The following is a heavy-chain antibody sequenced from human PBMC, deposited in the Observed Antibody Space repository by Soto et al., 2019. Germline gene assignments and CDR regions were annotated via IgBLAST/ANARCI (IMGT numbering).Heavy chain of an antibody. V-gene: IGHV5-51*01. CDR1: GYRFSSYW. CDR3: ARQGSNGAYYYYGMDV. J-gene: IGHJ6*02. CDR2: IYPGDSDT. D-gene: IGHD2-8*01. Sequence: LKISCKGSGYRFSSYWIAWVRQMPGKGLEWMGIIYPGDSDTRYSPSFQGQVTMSVDKSNSTAYLHWSSLKASDTAMYYCARQGSNGAYYYYGMDVWGQGTTVTVSS.